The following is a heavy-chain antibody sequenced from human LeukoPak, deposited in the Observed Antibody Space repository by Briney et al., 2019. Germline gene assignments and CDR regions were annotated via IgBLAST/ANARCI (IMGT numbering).Heavy chain of an antibody. V-gene: IGHV3-66*01. D-gene: IGHD4/OR15-4a*01. CDR1: GFIFSDYY. CDR2: IYSGGST. Sequence: QSGGSLRLSCAASGFIFSDYYMSWIRQAPGKGLEWVSFIYSGGSTHYSDSVKGRFTISRDNSKNTLYLQMNSLKAEDTAVYYCARIGATGAYYYYYMDVWGKGTTVTISS. J-gene: IGHJ6*03. CDR3: ARIGATGAYYYYYMDV.